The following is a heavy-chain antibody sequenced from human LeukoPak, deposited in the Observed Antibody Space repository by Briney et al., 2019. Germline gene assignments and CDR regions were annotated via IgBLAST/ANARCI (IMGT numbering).Heavy chain of an antibody. CDR1: GFTFSSHA. V-gene: IGHV3-64*01. J-gene: IGHJ4*02. D-gene: IGHD6-19*01. Sequence: SGGSLRLSCAASGFTFSSHAMHWVRQAPGKGLEYVSGIGNNGNTTYYANSVKGRFTISRDNSKNTLYLEMGSLRAEDMAVYYCARDLTNGWHYFDYWGQGTLVTVSS. CDR2: IGNNGNTT. CDR3: ARDLTNGWHYFDY.